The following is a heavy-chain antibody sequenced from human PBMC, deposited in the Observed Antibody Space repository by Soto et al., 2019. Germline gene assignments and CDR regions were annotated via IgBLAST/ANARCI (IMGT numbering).Heavy chain of an antibody. Sequence: QVQLQESGPGLVKPSETLSLTCTVSGASISAYAWSWIRQPAGKGLEWIGRLYSSGNTNYNPSFKSRHTMSADTSKNQFSLKLISVTAADTAVYYCGRGPYSSGWYVVDYWGQGTLVTVSS. D-gene: IGHD6-19*01. V-gene: IGHV4-4*07. CDR2: LYSSGNT. CDR1: GASISAYA. J-gene: IGHJ4*02. CDR3: GRGPYSSGWYVVDY.